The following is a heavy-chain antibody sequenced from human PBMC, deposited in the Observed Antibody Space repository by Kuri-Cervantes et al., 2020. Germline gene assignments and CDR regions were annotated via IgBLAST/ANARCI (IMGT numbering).Heavy chain of an antibody. J-gene: IGHJ6*02. D-gene: IGHD3-22*01. CDR2: FDPEDGET. V-gene: IGHV1-24*01. CDR1: GYTLTELS. CDR3: ATDTCYYDSSGYPLYYYYGMDV. Sequence: ASVKVSCKVSGYTLTELSMHWVRQAPGKGLEWMGGFDPEDGETIYAQKFQGRVTMTKDTSTDTAYMELSSLRSEDTAVYYCATDTCYYDSSGYPLYYYYGMDVWGQGTTVTVSS.